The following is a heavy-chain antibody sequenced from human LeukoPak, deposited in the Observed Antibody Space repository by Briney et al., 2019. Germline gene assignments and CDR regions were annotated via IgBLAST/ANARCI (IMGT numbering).Heavy chain of an antibody. CDR2: ISWNSGSI. V-gene: IGHV3-9*03. D-gene: IGHD5-18*01. J-gene: IGHJ4*02. CDR3: AKGIRGYSYAYDY. Sequence: GRSLRLSCAASGFTFYDYAMHWVRQAPGKGLEWVSSISWNSGSIVYADSVKGRFTTSRDNAKNSLYLQMNSLRAENMALYYCAKGIRGYSYAYDYWGQGTLVTVSS. CDR1: GFTFYDYA.